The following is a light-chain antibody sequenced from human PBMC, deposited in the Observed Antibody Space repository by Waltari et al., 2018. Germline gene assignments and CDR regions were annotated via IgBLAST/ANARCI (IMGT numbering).Light chain of an antibody. J-gene: IGKJ2*01. Sequence: IVMTQSPATLSVSPGERATLSCRASQRGSSSLAWYQQKPGQAPRLIIYHASTRATGVPTRFSGSGSGTEFTLTISSLQSEDFAVYYCQRYNNGGKTFGPGTKLEIK. CDR3: QRYNNGGKT. CDR1: QRGSSS. V-gene: IGKV3-15*01. CDR2: HAS.